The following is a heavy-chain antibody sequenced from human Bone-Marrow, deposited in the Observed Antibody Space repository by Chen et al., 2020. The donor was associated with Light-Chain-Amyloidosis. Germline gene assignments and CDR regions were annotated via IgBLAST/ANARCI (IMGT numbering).Heavy chain of an antibody. J-gene: IGHJ4*02. D-gene: IGHD1-1*01. Sequence: EVQMVESGGGLVQPGRSLRLSCVTSGFTYKKWAIHWVRQAPGNGLEWVSGFDYNSGRKDYADSVRGRFTVSSDSSKNSLFLEMNSLRVEDTALYYCTQDGVPGGADFWGPGTMVTVSS. CDR1: GFTYKKWA. CDR2: FDYNSGRK. V-gene: IGHV3-9*01. CDR3: TQDGVPGGADF.